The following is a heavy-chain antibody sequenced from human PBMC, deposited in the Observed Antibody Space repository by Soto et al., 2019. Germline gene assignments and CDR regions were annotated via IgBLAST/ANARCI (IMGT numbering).Heavy chain of an antibody. V-gene: IGHV5-51*01. CDR1: GYSFTSYW. J-gene: IGHJ4*02. Sequence: GESLKISCKGSGYSFTSYWIGWVRQMPGKGLEWMGIIYPGDSDTRYSPSFQGQVTISADKSISTAYLQWSSLKASDTAMYYCARARYYYDSSGYPNPYYFDYWGQGTLVTVSS. D-gene: IGHD3-22*01. CDR3: ARARYYYDSSGYPNPYYFDY. CDR2: IYPGDSDT.